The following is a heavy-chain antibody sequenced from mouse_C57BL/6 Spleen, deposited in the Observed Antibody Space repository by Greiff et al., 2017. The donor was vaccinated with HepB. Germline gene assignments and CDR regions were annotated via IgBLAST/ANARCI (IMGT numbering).Heavy chain of an antibody. CDR1: GFTFSSYA. D-gene: IGHD1-1*01. Sequence: DVQLVESGGGLVKPGGSLKLSCAASGFTFSSYAMSWVRQTPEKRLEWVATISDGGSYTYYPDNVKGRFTISRDNAKNNLYLQMSHLKSEDTAMYYCARGTTVVATGGFAYWGQGTLVTVSA. J-gene: IGHJ3*01. CDR2: ISDGGSYT. CDR3: ARGTTVVATGGFAY. V-gene: IGHV5-4*01.